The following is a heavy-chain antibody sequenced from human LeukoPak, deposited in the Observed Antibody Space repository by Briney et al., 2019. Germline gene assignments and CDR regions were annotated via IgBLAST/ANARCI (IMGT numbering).Heavy chain of an antibody. V-gene: IGHV3-21*04. D-gene: IGHD6-19*01. Sequence: GGSLRLSCAASGFTFSSYNMNWVRQAPGKGLEWVSSISSSSTYLFYADSVKGRFTISRDNAKNTLYLQMNSLRAEDTAVYYCAKDSIAVAGRRGGFDYWGQGTLVTVSS. CDR1: GFTFSSYN. J-gene: IGHJ4*02. CDR2: ISSSSTYL. CDR3: AKDSIAVAGRRGGFDY.